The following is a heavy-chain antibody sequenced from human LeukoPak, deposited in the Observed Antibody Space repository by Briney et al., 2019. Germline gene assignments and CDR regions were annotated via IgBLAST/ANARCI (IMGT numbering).Heavy chain of an antibody. V-gene: IGHV4-59*08. CDR2: IYYSGST. Sequence: SETLSLTCTVSGGSISSYYWSWIRQPPGKGLEWIGYIYYSGSTNYNRSLKSRVTISVDTSKNQFSLKLSSVTAADTAVYYCASAFYGDLLFDYWGQGTLVTVSS. J-gene: IGHJ4*02. CDR3: ASAFYGDLLFDY. D-gene: IGHD4-17*01. CDR1: GGSISSYY.